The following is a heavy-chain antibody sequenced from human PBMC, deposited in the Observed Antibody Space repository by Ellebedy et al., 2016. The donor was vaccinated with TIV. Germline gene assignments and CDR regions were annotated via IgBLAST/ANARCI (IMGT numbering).Heavy chain of an antibody. V-gene: IGHV1-69*04. J-gene: IGHJ6*02. D-gene: IGHD3-16*01. CDR3: ARSHFGGSYGMDV. CDR2: IIPIVGIA. Sequence: AASVKVSCKASGGTFSNYAISWVRQAPGQGLEWMGRIIPIVGIANYAQKFQGRVTITADKSTSTAYMELSSLRSEDTAVYYCARSHFGGSYGMDVWGQGTTVTVSS. CDR1: GGTFSNYA.